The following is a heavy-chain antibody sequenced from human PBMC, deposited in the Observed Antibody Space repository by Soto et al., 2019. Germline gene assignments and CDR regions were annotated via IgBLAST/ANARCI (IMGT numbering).Heavy chain of an antibody. V-gene: IGHV4-59*01. CDR1: GASISSYY. D-gene: IGHD6-13*01. CDR3: ARDTIASTPADYYGMDV. Sequence: PPETLSLTCTVSGASISSYYWSWIWQPPWQGLELIGYISYSGSTNYNPSPKSRVTISVDTSKNQFSLKVSSVTAADTAVYYCARDTIASTPADYYGMDVWGQGTTATVSS. CDR2: ISYSGST. J-gene: IGHJ6*02.